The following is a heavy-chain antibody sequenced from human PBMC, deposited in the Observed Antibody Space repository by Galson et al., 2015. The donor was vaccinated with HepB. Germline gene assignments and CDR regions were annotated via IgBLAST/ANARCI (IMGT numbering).Heavy chain of an antibody. J-gene: IGHJ4*02. V-gene: IGHV4-59*08. CDR2: IYYTGVT. Sequence: SETLSLTCTVSGGSITSYYWTWVRQPPGKGLEWIGDIYYTGVTGYNPSLKSRVTMSVDTSKNQFSLKLTSVTAADTAVYYCARHVGGGSNCNYWSQGTLVTVSS. D-gene: IGHD7-27*01. CDR3: ARHVGGGSNCNY. CDR1: GGSITSYY.